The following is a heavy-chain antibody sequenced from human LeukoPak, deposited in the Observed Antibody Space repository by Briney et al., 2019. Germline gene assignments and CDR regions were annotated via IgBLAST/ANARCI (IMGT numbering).Heavy chain of an antibody. CDR3: ARHYDFWSGYYDY. V-gene: IGHV4-39*01. Sequence: PSETLSLTCTVSGGSISSSSYYWGWIRQPPGKGLEWTGSIYYSGSTYYNPSLKSRVTISVDTSKNQFSLKLSSVTAADTAVYYCARHYDFWSGYYDYWGQGTLVTVSS. CDR1: GGSISSSSYY. CDR2: IYYSGST. J-gene: IGHJ4*02. D-gene: IGHD3-3*01.